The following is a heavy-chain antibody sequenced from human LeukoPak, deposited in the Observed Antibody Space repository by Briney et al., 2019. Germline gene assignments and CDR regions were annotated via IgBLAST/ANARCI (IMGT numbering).Heavy chain of an antibody. CDR3: AKDKTYYDFWSGHDAFDI. J-gene: IGHJ3*02. Sequence: GGSLRLSCAASGFTFSDYWMHWVRQAPGKGLVWVSRIKTDGSSTSYADSVKGRFTISRDNSRDTLYLQMNSLRAEDTAVYHCAKDKTYYDFWSGHDAFDIWGQGTMVTVSS. CDR1: GFTFSDYW. V-gene: IGHV3-74*01. D-gene: IGHD3-3*01. CDR2: IKTDGSST.